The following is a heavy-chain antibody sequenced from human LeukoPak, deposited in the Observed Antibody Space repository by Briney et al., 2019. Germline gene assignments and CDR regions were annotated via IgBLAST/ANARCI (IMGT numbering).Heavy chain of an antibody. CDR2: IYYSGST. V-gene: IGHV4-61*01. CDR1: GGSVSSGSYY. J-gene: IGHJ4*02. D-gene: IGHD6-13*01. CDR3: ASSAGSATEDPYYFDY. Sequence: SETLSLTCTVSGGSVSSGSYYWSWIRQPRGKGLEWIGYIYYSGSTNYNPSLKSRVTISVDTSKNQFSLKLSSVTAADTAVYYCASSAGSATEDPYYFDYWGQGTLVTVSS.